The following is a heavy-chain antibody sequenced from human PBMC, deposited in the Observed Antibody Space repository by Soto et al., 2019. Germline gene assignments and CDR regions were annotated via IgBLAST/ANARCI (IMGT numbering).Heavy chain of an antibody. CDR3: ATSVNSAMAFDY. D-gene: IGHD5-18*01. CDR1: GYTFTHYY. CDR2: INPNGGRT. V-gene: IGHV1-46*01. J-gene: IGHJ4*02. Sequence: QVQLVQSGAEVKKPGASVKVSCKASGYTFTHYYMHWVRQAPGQGLEWMGIINPNGGRTTYAQKFRAGFTMTRDTSTSTVYLESGSLKSDDSAVYYCATSVNSAMAFDYWGQGTRVTVSS.